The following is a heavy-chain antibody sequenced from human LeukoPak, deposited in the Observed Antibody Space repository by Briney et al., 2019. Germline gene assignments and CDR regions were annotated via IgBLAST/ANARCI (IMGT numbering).Heavy chain of an antibody. V-gene: IGHV1-8*03. CDR1: GYTFTSYD. Sequence: ASVKVSCKASGYTFTSYDINWVRQATGQGLEWMGWMNPNSGNTGYAQKFQGRVTITRNTSISTAYMELSSLRSEATAVYYCARMSYYDSSGDNWFDPWGQGTLVTVSS. CDR2: MNPNSGNT. D-gene: IGHD3-22*01. CDR3: ARMSYYDSSGDNWFDP. J-gene: IGHJ5*02.